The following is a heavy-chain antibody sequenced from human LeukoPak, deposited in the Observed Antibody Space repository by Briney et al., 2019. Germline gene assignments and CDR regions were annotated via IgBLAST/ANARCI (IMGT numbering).Heavy chain of an antibody. CDR1: GYTFTGYY. D-gene: IGHD5/OR15-5a*01. Sequence: GASVKVSCKASGYTFTGYYMHWVRQAPGQGLEWMGWINPNSGGTNYAQKFQGRVTMTRDTSISTAHMELSRLRSDDTAVYYCARARSTIGTPPWWYWGQGTLVTVSS. CDR3: ARARSTIGTPPWWY. V-gene: IGHV1-2*02. J-gene: IGHJ4*02. CDR2: INPNSGGT.